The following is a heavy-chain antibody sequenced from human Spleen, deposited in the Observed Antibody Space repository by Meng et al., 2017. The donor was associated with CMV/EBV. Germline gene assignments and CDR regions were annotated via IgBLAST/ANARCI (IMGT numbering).Heavy chain of an antibody. CDR1: GFSISSYW. D-gene: IGHD3-22*01. CDR2: IKQDGSEK. CDR3: ASDSSGYYYAF. Sequence: GESLKISCVVSGFSISSYWMTWVRQTPGKGLEWVANIKQDGSEKYYVGSVRGRFTISRDNAKNSVYLQMNSLRAEDTAVYYCASDSSGYYYAFWGQGTLVTVSS. J-gene: IGHJ4*02. V-gene: IGHV3-7*01.